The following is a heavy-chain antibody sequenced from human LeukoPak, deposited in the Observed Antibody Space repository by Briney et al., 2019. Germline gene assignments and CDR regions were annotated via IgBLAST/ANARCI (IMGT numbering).Heavy chain of an antibody. CDR1: GFTFSNYW. CDR3: ARNPAKVVPAVY. D-gene: IGHD2-2*01. Sequence: GGSLRLSCAASGFTFSNYWMSWVRQAPGKGLEWVANINQDGSATYYVDSVKGRFTISRDDAKNSLYLQMSSLRAEDTAVYYCARNPAKVVPAVYWGQGTLVTVSS. J-gene: IGHJ4*02. V-gene: IGHV3-7*01. CDR2: INQDGSAT.